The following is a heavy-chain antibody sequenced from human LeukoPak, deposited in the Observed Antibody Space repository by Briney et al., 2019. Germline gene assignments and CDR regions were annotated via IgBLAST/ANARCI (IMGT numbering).Heavy chain of an antibody. CDR2: IYPGDSDT. V-gene: IGHV5-51*01. D-gene: IGHD2-2*03. Sequence: GESLKISCKGSGYSFTNYWIGWVRQMPGKGLEWMGIIYPGDSDTRYSPSFQGQVTISADKSISTAYLQWSSLKASDTAIYYRARSGGYCSSTSCYAFDYWGQGTLVTVSS. CDR1: GYSFTNYW. CDR3: ARSGGYCSSTSCYAFDY. J-gene: IGHJ4*02.